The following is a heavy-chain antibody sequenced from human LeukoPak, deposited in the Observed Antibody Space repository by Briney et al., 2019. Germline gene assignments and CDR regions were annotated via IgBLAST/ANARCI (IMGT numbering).Heavy chain of an antibody. CDR2: IYYSGST. CDR1: GGSISSYY. V-gene: IGHV4-59*01. Sequence: SETLSLTCTVSGGSISSYYWSWIRQPPGKGLEWIRYIYYSGSTNYNPSLKSRVTISVDTSKNQFSLKLSSVTAADTAVYYCARYCSGGSCLNWFDPWGQGTLVTVSS. J-gene: IGHJ5*02. CDR3: ARYCSGGSCLNWFDP. D-gene: IGHD2-15*01.